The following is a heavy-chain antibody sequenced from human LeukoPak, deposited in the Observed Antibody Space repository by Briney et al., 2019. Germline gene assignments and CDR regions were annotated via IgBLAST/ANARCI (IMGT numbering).Heavy chain of an antibody. CDR2: ISYDGSNK. Sequence: GGSLRLSCAASGFTFSSYGMHWVRQAPGKGLEWVAVISYDGSNKYYADSVKGRFTISRDNSKNTLYLQMNSLRAEDTAVYYCAKASAPYSSSVHYWGQGTLVTVSS. V-gene: IGHV3-30*18. D-gene: IGHD6-13*01. CDR3: AKASAPYSSSVHY. J-gene: IGHJ4*02. CDR1: GFTFSSYG.